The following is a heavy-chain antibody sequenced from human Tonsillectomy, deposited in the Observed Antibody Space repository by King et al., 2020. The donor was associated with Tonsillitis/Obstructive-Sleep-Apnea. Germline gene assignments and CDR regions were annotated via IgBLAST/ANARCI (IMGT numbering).Heavy chain of an antibody. CDR3: ARDPVGYCSRKSCPKAYYFDY. V-gene: IGHV1-69*01. D-gene: IGHD2-2*01. Sequence: QLVQSGAEVKKPGSSVKVSCKASGGTFSSYAISWVRQAPGQGLEWMGGIIPIFGTANYAQKFQGRVTITADESTSTAYMERSSLRSEDTAVYYCARDPVGYCSRKSCPKAYYFDYWGQGTLVTVSS. J-gene: IGHJ4*02. CDR2: IIPIFGTA. CDR1: GGTFSSYA.